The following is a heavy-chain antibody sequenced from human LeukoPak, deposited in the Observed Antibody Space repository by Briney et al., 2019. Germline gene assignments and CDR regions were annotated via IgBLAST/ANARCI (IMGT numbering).Heavy chain of an antibody. CDR3: ASPHYYDSSGYFYYFDY. D-gene: IGHD3-22*01. V-gene: IGHV1-3*01. CDR1: GYTFTSYA. CDR2: TNAGNGNT. J-gene: IGHJ4*02. Sequence: ASVKVSCKASGYTFTSYAMHWVRQAPGQRLEWMGWTNAGNGNTKYSQKFQGRVTITRDTSASTAYMELSSLRSEDTAVYYCASPHYYDSSGYFYYFDYWGQGTLVTVSS.